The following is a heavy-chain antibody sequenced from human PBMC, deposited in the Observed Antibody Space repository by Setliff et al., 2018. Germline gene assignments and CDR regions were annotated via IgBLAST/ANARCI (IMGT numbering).Heavy chain of an antibody. CDR3: ARQKDTAMVYWFDP. Sequence: GESLKISCKGSGYSFTSFWIGWMRQTPGKGLEWMGTIYPGNADTRYSPSFQGQVTISTDKSISTAYLQWSSLKASDTAMYYCARQKDTAMVYWFDPWGQGTLVTVSS. J-gene: IGHJ5*02. CDR2: IYPGNADT. CDR1: GYSFTSFW. D-gene: IGHD5-18*01. V-gene: IGHV5-51*01.